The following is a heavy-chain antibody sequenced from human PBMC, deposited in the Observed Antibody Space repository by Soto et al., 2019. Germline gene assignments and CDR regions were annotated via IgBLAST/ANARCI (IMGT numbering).Heavy chain of an antibody. CDR1: GGSFSVYY. D-gene: IGHD5-18*01. CDR3: ARGFSTDTAMVTTGSLDY. V-gene: IGHV4-34*01. CDR2: INHSGST. J-gene: IGHJ4*02. Sequence: PSETLSLTCAVYGGSFSVYYWSWIRQPPGKGLEWIGEINHSGSTNYNPSLKSRVTISVDTSKNQFSLKLSSVTAADTAVYYCARGFSTDTAMVTTGSLDYWGQGTLVTVSS.